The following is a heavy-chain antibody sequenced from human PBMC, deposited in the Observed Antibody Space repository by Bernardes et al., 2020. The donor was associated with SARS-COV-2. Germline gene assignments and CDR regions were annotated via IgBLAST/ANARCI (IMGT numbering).Heavy chain of an antibody. J-gene: IGHJ5*02. CDR2: IIPIFGTT. D-gene: IGHD6-6*01. Sequence: KVYCKASGGTINMFVMSWVRQAPGRRLEWMGGIIPIFGTTHYAQKFQGRVTITAGESSSTAYMELSSLRSEDTALYYCAREPIAARPGIWFDPWGQGTLVTVSS. CDR3: AREPIAARPGIWFDP. CDR1: GGTINMFV. V-gene: IGHV1-69*01.